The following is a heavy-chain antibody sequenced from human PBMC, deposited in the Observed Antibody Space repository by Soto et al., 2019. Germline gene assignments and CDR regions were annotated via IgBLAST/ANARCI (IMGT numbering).Heavy chain of an antibody. CDR2: IYHSGST. CDR1: GYSISSGYY. D-gene: IGHD3-22*01. CDR3: ARDGYYYDSSGYPRYYYYYGMDV. V-gene: IGHV4-38-2*02. J-gene: IGHJ6*02. Sequence: SETLSLTCAVSGYSISSGYYWGWIRQPPGKGLEWIGSIYHSGSTYYNPSLKSRVTISVDTSKNQFSLKLSSVTAADTAVYYCARDGYYYDSSGYPRYYYYYGMDVCGQGPTLTVSS.